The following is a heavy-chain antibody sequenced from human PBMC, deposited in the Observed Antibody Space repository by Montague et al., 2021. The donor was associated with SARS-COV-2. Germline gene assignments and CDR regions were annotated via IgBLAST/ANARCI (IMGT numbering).Heavy chain of an antibody. V-gene: IGHV3-13*01. D-gene: IGHD3-10*01. J-gene: IGHJ6*02. CDR2: IGKAGDT. CDR3: GRGVRYFGSGGWSFYYYGVDV. Sequence: SLRLSCAASGFTFSQYDMHWVRQVTGKGLEWVSGIGKAGDTHYPGTVKGRFTISREDAKNSLYLQMNSLRARDTAVYYCGRGVRYFGSGGWSFYYYGVDVWGQGTTVTVSS. CDR1: GFTFSQYD.